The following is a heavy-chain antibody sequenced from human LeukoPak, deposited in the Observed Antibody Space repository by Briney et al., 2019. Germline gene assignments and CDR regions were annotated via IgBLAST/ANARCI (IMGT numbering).Heavy chain of an antibody. CDR3: ARDRMTRGNYMDV. J-gene: IGHJ6*03. CDR1: GYTFTGYY. Sequence: ASVKVSCKASGYTFTGYYMHWVRQAPGQGLEWMGWINLNSGGTNYAQKFQGRVTMTRDMSTSTVYMELSSLRSEDTAVYYCARDRMTRGNYMDVWGKGTTVTVSS. CDR2: INLNSGGT. V-gene: IGHV1-2*02.